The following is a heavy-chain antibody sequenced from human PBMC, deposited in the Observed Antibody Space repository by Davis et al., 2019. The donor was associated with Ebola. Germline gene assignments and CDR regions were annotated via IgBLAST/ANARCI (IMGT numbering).Heavy chain of an antibody. V-gene: IGHV3-23*01. CDR3: ADGGTNNFLGAN. D-gene: IGHD2-8*01. CDR2: ISASGADI. Sequence: PGGSLTLSCAASAFTFSNYAMSWVRHAPGRGLDWVSAISASGADIKYADSVRGRFSISSDDSKNTLYLQMDGLRAEDTAVFYCADGGTNNFLGANWGQGTLVTVSS. J-gene: IGHJ4*02. CDR1: AFTFSNYA.